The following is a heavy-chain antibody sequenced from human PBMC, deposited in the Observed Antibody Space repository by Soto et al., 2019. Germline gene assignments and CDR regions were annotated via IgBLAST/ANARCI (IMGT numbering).Heavy chain of an antibody. CDR3: ARTTSRITMVRGVQYGMDV. CDR1: GFSLSTSGMC. CDR2: IDWDDDK. D-gene: IGHD3-10*01. Sequence: PTLVNPTQTLTLTCTFSGFSLSTSGMCVSWIRQPPGKALEWLALIDWDDDKYYSTSLKTRLTISKDTSKNQVVLTMTNMDPVDTATYYCARTTSRITMVRGVQYGMDVWGQGTTVTVSS. V-gene: IGHV2-70*01. J-gene: IGHJ6*02.